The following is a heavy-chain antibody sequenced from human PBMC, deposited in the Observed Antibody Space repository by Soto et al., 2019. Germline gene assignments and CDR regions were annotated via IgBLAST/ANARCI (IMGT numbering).Heavy chain of an antibody. CDR3: ARLFGSGSYYLFDY. J-gene: IGHJ4*02. V-gene: IGHV3-72*01. CDR1: GFTFSDHY. CDR2: TRNKANNYAT. Sequence: EVQLVESGGGLVQPGGSPRLSCAASGFTFSDHYMDWVRQAPGKGLEWVGRTRNKANNYATEYAASVKGRFTISRDDSKNSLYLQMNSLKTEDTAVYYCARLFGSGSYYLFDYWGQGTLVTVSS. D-gene: IGHD3-10*01.